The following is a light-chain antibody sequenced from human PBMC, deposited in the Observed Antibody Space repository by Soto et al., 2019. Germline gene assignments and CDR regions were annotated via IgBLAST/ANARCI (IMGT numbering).Light chain of an antibody. V-gene: IGKV3-11*01. CDR1: QSVSSY. Sequence: EIVLTQSPATLSLSPGERDTLSCRASQSVSSYLAWYQQKPGQAPMLLIYDASNRAAGIPARFSGSGSGPAFTLTISILEPEDFAVYYCQQRSNWPTPFGQGTKVEI. CDR2: DAS. J-gene: IGKJ1*01. CDR3: QQRSNWPTP.